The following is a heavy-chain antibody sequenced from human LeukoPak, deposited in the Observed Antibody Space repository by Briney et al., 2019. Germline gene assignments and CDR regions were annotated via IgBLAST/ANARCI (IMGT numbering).Heavy chain of an antibody. D-gene: IGHD6-13*01. CDR3: AREVAAAAPFGY. Sequence: SETLSLTCTVSGGSISSTNFCWGWIRQPPGKGLEWIGNLYYNENTQYNPSLKSRVTISIDTSKRQFSLNVSSVTAADTAVYYCAREVAAAAPFGYWGQGTLVTVSS. V-gene: IGHV4-39*07. J-gene: IGHJ4*02. CDR2: LYYNENT. CDR1: GGSISSTNFC.